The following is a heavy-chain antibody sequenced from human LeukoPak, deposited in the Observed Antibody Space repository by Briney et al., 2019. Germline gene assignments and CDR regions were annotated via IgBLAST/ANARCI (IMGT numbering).Heavy chain of an antibody. D-gene: IGHD6-13*01. CDR2: IYTSGST. CDR3: ARVGAAAAAYYYYYYMDI. V-gene: IGHV4-61*02. J-gene: IGHJ6*03. Sequence: SETLSLTCTVSGGSSSRVSYYWSCIRQPAGKGLEWIGRIYTSGSTNYNPSLKSRVTISVDTSKNQFSLKLSSVTAADTAVYYCARVGAAAAAYYYYYYMDIWGKGTTVTISS. CDR1: GGSSSRVSYY.